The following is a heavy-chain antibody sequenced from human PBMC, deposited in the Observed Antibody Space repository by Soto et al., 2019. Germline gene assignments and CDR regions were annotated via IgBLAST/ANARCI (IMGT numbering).Heavy chain of an antibody. CDR1: GFTFSTHS. V-gene: IGHV3-21*01. CDR3: ARIPYSSSWYLLYSFDY. J-gene: IGHJ4*02. CDR2: ISSSSSYI. Sequence: EVQLVESGGGLVKPGGSLRLSCAASGFTFSTHSMTWVRQAPGKGLEWVSSISSSSSYIYYADSVKGRFTISKDNAKNSLYLPMNSLRAEDTAVYYCARIPYSSSWYLLYSFDYWGQGTVVTVSS. D-gene: IGHD6-13*01.